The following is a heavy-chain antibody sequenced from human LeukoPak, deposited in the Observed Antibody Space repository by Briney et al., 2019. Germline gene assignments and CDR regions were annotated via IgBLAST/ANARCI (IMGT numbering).Heavy chain of an antibody. CDR3: AADSGDQVI. Sequence: SVKASCKASGGAFSSFAISWVRQAPGQGLEWMGGIIPAINTTNYAQKFQGRVTVTTDESTSTAYMELSSLKSEDTAVYYCAADSGDQVIWGQGTMVTVSS. D-gene: IGHD2-21*02. CDR2: IIPAINTT. J-gene: IGHJ3*02. CDR1: GGAFSSFA. V-gene: IGHV1-69*05.